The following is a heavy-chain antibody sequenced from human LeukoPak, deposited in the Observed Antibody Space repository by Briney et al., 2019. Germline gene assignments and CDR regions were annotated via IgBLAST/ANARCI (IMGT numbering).Heavy chain of an antibody. J-gene: IGHJ5*02. V-gene: IGHV7-4-1*02. D-gene: IGHD2-2*01. CDR2: INTNTGNP. CDR1: GYTFTSNA. Sequence: GASVKVSCKASGYTFTSNAMNWVRQAPGQGLEWMGWINTNTGNPTYAQGFTGRFVFSLDTSVSTAYLQISSLKAEDTAVYYCARGLYCSSTSCYLYNWFDPWGQGTLVTVSS. CDR3: ARGLYCSSTSCYLYNWFDP.